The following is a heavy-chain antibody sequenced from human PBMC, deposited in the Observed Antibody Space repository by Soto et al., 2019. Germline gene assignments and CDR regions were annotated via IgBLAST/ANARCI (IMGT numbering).Heavy chain of an antibody. Sequence: QMRLVQSGAEVKKPGSSVKGSCKASGDTFSNFAFSWVRRAPGQGLEWMGGINPMFIEPDYAQKFRDRITIVDDESSSTVYLELRRLRSDDTGVSFCSRDPSRTGWGSPALYGMDVWGQGTTVTVPS. CDR2: INPMFIEP. J-gene: IGHJ6*02. CDR3: SRDPSRTGWGSPALYGMDV. CDR1: GDTFSNFA. V-gene: IGHV1-69*01. D-gene: IGHD6-19*01.